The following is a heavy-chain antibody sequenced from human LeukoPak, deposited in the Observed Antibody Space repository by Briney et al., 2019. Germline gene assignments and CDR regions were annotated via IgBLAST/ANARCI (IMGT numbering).Heavy chain of an antibody. CDR2: IYYSGTT. CDR1: GGSISSSSYY. D-gene: IGHD2-15*01. CDR3: ARHQCSGGRCQSVDWFDP. Sequence: PSETQSLTCTVSGGSISSSSYYWGWIRQPPGKGLEWIGRIYYSGTTYYNPSLKSRVTVSVDTSNNQFSLKLDSVSAADTAIYYCARHQCSGGRCQSVDWFDPWGQGMLVTVSS. J-gene: IGHJ5*02. V-gene: IGHV4-39*01.